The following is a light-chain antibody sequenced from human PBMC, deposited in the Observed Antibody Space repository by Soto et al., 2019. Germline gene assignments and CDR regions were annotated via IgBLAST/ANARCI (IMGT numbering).Light chain of an antibody. Sequence: QSALTQPASVSGSPGQSITISCTGTSSTVGGFNVVSWYQQHPGKAPKVIIYEGNKRPSGVSNRFSGSNSGSTASLTISGLQAEDEADYYCCSYVGATTYVFGTGTKLTVL. CDR3: CSYVGATTYV. CDR2: EGN. J-gene: IGLJ1*01. CDR1: SSTVGGFNV. V-gene: IGLV2-23*01.